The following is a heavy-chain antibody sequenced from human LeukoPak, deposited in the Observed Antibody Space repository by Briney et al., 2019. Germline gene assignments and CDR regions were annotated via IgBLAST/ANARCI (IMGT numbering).Heavy chain of an antibody. CDR2: ISSSSSYI. J-gene: IGHJ6*03. Sequence: PGGSLRLSCAASGFTFSNAWMSWVRQAPGKGLEWVSSISSSSSYIYYADSVKGRFTISRDNAKNSLYLQMNSLRAEDTAVYYCARGGRYYGSGSYLNAVYYYMDVWGKGTTVTVSS. CDR3: ARGGRYYGSGSYLNAVYYYMDV. CDR1: GFTFSNAW. D-gene: IGHD3-10*01. V-gene: IGHV3-21*01.